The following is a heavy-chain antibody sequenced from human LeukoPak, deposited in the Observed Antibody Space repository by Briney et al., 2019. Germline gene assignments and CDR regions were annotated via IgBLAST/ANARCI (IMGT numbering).Heavy chain of an antibody. CDR2: IYYSGST. D-gene: IGHD3-10*01. J-gene: IGHJ6*03. CDR1: GGSISSYY. CDR3: ARGYYGSGSYLSYYYYYMDV. Sequence: SETLSLTCTVSGGSISSYYWSWIRQPPGKGLEWIGYIYYSGSTNYNPSLKSRVTISVDTSKNQFSLKLSSVTAADTAVYYCARGYYGSGSYLSYYYYYMDVWGKGTTVTISS. V-gene: IGHV4-59*01.